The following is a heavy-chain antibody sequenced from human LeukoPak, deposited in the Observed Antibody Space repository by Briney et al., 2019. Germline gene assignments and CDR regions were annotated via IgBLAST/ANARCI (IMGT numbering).Heavy chain of an antibody. J-gene: IGHJ5*02. CDR3: AEDLSRAVAAGWFDP. D-gene: IGHD6-19*01. CDR2: ISDSGGST. Sequence: PGGSLRLSCAASGFTFCNYDMSWVRQAPGKGLEWVSSISDSGGSTYYADSVKGRFTISRDNSKNTLYLQMTSLRGADTAVYYFAEDLSRAVAAGWFDPCEQGALVTVSS. CDR1: GFTFCNYD. V-gene: IGHV3-23*01.